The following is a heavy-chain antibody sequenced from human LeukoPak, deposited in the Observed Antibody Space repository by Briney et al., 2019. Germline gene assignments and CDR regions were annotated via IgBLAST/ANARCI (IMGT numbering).Heavy chain of an antibody. D-gene: IGHD3-22*01. CDR3: ARGRMPDYYDSSGYQRRLDY. CDR1: GGSISSYY. Sequence: SETLPLTCTVSGGSISSYYWSWIRQPPGKGLEWIGYIYYSGSTNYNPSLKSRVTISVDTSKNQFSLKLSSVTAADTAVYYCARGRMPDYYDSSGYQRRLDYWGQGTLVTVSS. CDR2: IYYSGST. J-gene: IGHJ4*02. V-gene: IGHV4-59*01.